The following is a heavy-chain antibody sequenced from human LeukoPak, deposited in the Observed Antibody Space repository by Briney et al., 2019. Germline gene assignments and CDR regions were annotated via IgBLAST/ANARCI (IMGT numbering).Heavy chain of an antibody. CDR2: ITSSGSTI. D-gene: IGHD2-15*01. Sequence: GGCPRLSCAASGLTFSDYYMSWIRQAPGKGLGWVSYITSSGSTIYYADSVKGRFTISRDNAKHSLYLQMNSLRAEDTAVYYCVRDNPRCCGVVPVNIDDFWGQGTLVTVSS. CDR1: GLTFSDYY. V-gene: IGHV3-11*04. J-gene: IGHJ4*02. CDR3: VRDNPRCCGVVPVNIDDF.